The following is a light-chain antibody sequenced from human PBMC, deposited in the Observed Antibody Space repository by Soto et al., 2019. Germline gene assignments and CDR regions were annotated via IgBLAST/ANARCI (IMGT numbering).Light chain of an antibody. V-gene: IGKV4-1*01. CDR3: PPYYSTLT. CDR2: SAS. Sequence: DIVMIQAPDSLAVSFGESANINFSSGQIVLYNSENKNYLAWYQQKPGQPPNLLIYSASTRESGVPDRFSGSGSGTDFTLTISSLQAEDVAVYYRPPYYSTLTFGGGPQVDNK. J-gene: IGKJ4*01. CDR1: QIVLYNSENKNY.